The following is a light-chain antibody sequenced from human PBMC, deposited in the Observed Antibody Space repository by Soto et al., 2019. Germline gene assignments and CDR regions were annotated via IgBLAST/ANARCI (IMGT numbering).Light chain of an antibody. V-gene: IGKV1-9*01. Sequence: IQLTQSPSSLSASVGDRVTITCRASQGISSYLAWYQQKPGKAPKLLIYAASTLQSGVPSRFSGSGSGTDFTLTFCSLQPEDFATYYCQQLNSYPLTFGGGTKVDIK. CDR2: AAS. CDR1: QGISSY. CDR3: QQLNSYPLT. J-gene: IGKJ4*01.